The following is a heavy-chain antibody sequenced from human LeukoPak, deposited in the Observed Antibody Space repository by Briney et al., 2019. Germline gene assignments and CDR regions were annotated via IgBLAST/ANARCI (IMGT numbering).Heavy chain of an antibody. CDR2: ISGSGGST. CDR3: AKDWSAYSGPYYFDY. D-gene: IGHD3-16*01. Sequence: GGSLRLSCAASGFTFSSYAMSWVRQAPGKGLECVSAISGSGGSTYYADSVKGRFTISRDNSKNTLYLQMNSLRAEDTAVYYCAKDWSAYSGPYYFDYWGQGTLVTVSS. CDR1: GFTFSSYA. V-gene: IGHV3-23*01. J-gene: IGHJ4*02.